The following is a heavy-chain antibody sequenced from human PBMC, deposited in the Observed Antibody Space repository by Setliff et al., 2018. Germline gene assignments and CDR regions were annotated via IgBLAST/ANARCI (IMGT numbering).Heavy chain of an antibody. CDR2: IHPSNSDT. CDR1: GYSFTDYW. CDR3: ARNRVALYDAFDI. V-gene: IGHV5-51*01. Sequence: GESLKISCQGSGYSFTDYWIGWVRQMPGEGLEWMGIIHPSNSDTVYSPSFQGQVTISADRSITTAYLQWSSLKASDTAIYYCARNRVALYDAFDIWGQGTMVTVSS. J-gene: IGHJ3*02. D-gene: IGHD5-12*01.